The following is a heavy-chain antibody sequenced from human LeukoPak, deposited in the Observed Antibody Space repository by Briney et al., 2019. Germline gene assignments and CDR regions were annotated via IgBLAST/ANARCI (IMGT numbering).Heavy chain of an antibody. Sequence: GGSLRLSCAASGFTFSSYGMSWVRQAPGKGLEWVSAISGSGGSTYYADSVKGRFAISRDNSKNTLYLQMNSLRAEDTAVYYCAETKVRGYYYYMDVWGKGTTVTVSS. CDR2: ISGSGGST. CDR3: AETKVRGYYYYMDV. J-gene: IGHJ6*03. V-gene: IGHV3-23*01. CDR1: GFTFSSYG. D-gene: IGHD3-10*01.